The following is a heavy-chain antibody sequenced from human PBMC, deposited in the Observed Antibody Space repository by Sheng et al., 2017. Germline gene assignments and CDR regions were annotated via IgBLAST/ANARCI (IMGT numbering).Heavy chain of an antibody. CDR2: IIPILRTA. CDR3: ARGNYNYLVRY. D-gene: IGHD1-1*01. CDR1: GDTLSDYS. Sequence: QVQLVQSEADMKKPGSSVRVSCKASGDTLSDYSFTWVRQAPGQGLEWMGGIIPILRTAHYAQTFQGRVTISADESTSTVSMELSGLRSEDTAIYYCARGNYNYLVRYWGQGTLVTVSS. J-gene: IGHJ4*02. V-gene: IGHV1-69*01.